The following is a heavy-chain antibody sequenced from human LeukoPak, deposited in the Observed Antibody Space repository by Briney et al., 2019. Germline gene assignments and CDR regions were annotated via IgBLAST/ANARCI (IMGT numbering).Heavy chain of an antibody. Sequence: SETLSLTCTVSGGSISSYYWSWIRQPPGKGLEWIGYIYYSGSTNYNPSLKSRVTISVDTSKNQFSLKLSSVTAADTAVYYCAPREGSGYYAYWGQGTLVTVSS. J-gene: IGHJ4*02. CDR2: IYYSGST. CDR1: GGSISSYY. CDR3: APREGSGYYAY. D-gene: IGHD3-3*01. V-gene: IGHV4-59*01.